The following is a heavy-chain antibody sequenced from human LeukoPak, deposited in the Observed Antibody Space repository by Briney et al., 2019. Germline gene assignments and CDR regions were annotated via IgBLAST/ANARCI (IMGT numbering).Heavy chain of an antibody. CDR1: GYTFTSYG. V-gene: IGHV1-18*01. Sequence: ASVKVSCKASGYTFTSYGISWVRQAPGQGLEWMGWISAYNGNTNYAQKLQGRVTMTTDTSTSTAYMELRSLRSDDTAVYYCALSIVVVPAAPTDAFDIWGQGTMVPVSS. CDR2: ISAYNGNT. D-gene: IGHD2-2*01. J-gene: IGHJ3*02. CDR3: ALSIVVVPAAPTDAFDI.